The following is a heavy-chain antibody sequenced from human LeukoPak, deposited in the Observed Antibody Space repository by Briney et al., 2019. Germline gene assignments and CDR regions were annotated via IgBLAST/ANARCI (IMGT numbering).Heavy chain of an antibody. V-gene: IGHV3-64D*06. J-gene: IGHJ4*02. D-gene: IGHD3-9*01. CDR1: GFTFSSYA. Sequence: GGSLRLSRSASGFTFSSYAMHWVRQAPGKGLEYVSAISSNGGSTYYADSVKGRFTISRDNSKNTLYLQMSSLRAEDTAVYYCVKGGLRYFDWRESSFDYWGQGTLVTVSS. CDR3: VKGGLRYFDWRESSFDY. CDR2: ISSNGGST.